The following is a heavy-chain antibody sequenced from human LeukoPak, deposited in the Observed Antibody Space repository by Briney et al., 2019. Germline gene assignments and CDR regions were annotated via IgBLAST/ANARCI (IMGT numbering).Heavy chain of an antibody. Sequence: GGSLSLSCAASGFTVSSSYMTWVRQAPGKGLKWVSVMYSGGSTFYADSVKGRFTISRDNSKNTLSLQMNGLRAEDTAVYYCARVNIASAGLYYFDYWGQGTLVTVSS. J-gene: IGHJ4*02. V-gene: IGHV3-66*02. CDR2: MYSGGST. CDR1: GFTVSSSY. CDR3: ARVNIASAGLYYFDY. D-gene: IGHD6-13*01.